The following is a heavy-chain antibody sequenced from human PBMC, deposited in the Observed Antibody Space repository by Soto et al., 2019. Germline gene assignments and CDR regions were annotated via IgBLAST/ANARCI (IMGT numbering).Heavy chain of an antibody. CDR2: IEPGDSYT. Sequence: PGESLKISCQASGYDFSFYYIAWVRQMPGKGLEWMGRIEPGDSYTVYSPSFQGHVTISSDKSIRTAYLQWDSLKASDTAIYYCARHDIGSGEPIDNWGQGTLVTVSS. V-gene: IGHV5-10-1*01. CDR3: ARHDIGSGEPIDN. CDR1: GYDFSFYY. D-gene: IGHD6-19*01. J-gene: IGHJ4*02.